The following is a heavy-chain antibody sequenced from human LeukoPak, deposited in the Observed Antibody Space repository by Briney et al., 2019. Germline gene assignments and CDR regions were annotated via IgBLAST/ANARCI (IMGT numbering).Heavy chain of an antibody. V-gene: IGHV4-30-2*01. Sequence: TSETLSLTCAVSGGSISSGGYSWSWIRQPPGKGLEWIGYIYHSGSTYYNPSLKSRVTISVDRSKNQFSLKLSSVTAADTAVYYCARLFWSGYLYYFDYWGQGTLVTVSS. D-gene: IGHD3-3*01. CDR3: ARLFWSGYLYYFDY. CDR2: IYHSGST. CDR1: GGSISSGGYS. J-gene: IGHJ4*02.